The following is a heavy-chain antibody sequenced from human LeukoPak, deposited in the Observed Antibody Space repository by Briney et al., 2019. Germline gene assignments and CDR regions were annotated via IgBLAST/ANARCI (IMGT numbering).Heavy chain of an antibody. CDR3: AREVAGFPGRIDY. Sequence: SETLSLTCTVSGGSISSYYWSWLRQPPGKGLEWIGYIYYSGSTNYNPSLKSRVTISVDTSKNQFSLKLSSVTAADTAVYYCAREVAGFPGRIDYWGRGTLVTVSS. CDR2: IYYSGST. V-gene: IGHV4-59*01. CDR1: GGSISSYY. J-gene: IGHJ4*02. D-gene: IGHD2-15*01.